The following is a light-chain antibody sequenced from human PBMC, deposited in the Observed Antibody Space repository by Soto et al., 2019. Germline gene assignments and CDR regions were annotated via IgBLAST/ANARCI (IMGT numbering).Light chain of an antibody. J-gene: IGLJ1*01. CDR1: KNDIGVYDF. CDR2: EVV. CDR3: KSYAGSNTYV. V-gene: IGLV2-8*01. Sequence: QSALTQPPSASGSPGQSVTISCTGTKNDIGVYDFVSWYQHHPGKAPRLIIYEVVQRPSGVPDRFSGSKCGNTASLTVSGLKAADEADYFCKSYAGSNTYVFGSGTKV.